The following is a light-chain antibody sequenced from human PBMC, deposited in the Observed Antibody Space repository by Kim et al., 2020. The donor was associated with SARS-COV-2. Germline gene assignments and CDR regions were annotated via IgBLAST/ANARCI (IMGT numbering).Light chain of an antibody. CDR2: LNSDGSH. CDR3: QTWGIGIKV. J-gene: IGLJ3*02. V-gene: IGLV4-69*01. CDR1: DGHRRYA. Sequence: SHKLTCTLSDGHRRYAIAWHRQQTEKGARYLLKLNSDGSHSKGDGFPDRFSGSSSGAERYLTISCLQSEDEADYYCQTWGIGIKVFGGGTQLTVL.